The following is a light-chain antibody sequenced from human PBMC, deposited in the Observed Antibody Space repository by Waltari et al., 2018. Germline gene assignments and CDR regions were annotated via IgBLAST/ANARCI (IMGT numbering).Light chain of an antibody. V-gene: IGKV4-1*01. CDR1: QTVLYISNNKNN. CDR2: WAS. Sequence: ILMTQSPDSLAVSLGERATINCRSSQTVLYISNNKNNLAWYQQKPGQPPKLLIYWASTRESGVPDRFSGSGSGTDFTLTISSLQAEDVAVYYCQQYYSSPWTFGQGTKVEIK. CDR3: QQYYSSPWT. J-gene: IGKJ1*01.